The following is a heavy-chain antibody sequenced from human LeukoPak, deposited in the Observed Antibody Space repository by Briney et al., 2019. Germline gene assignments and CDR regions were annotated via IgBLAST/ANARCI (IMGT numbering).Heavy chain of an antibody. CDR2: ISNSGIT. J-gene: IGHJ4*02. CDR1: DGSISSYY. Sequence: SETLSLTCTVSDGSISSYYWSWIRQSPGKGLEWIAYISNSGITNCNPSLKRRATISMDTSKNQFSLKLSSVTAADTAVYYCARLGKEATYRAYHFDYWGQGTLVAVSS. D-gene: IGHD7-27*01. V-gene: IGHV4-59*08. CDR3: ARLGKEATYRAYHFDY.